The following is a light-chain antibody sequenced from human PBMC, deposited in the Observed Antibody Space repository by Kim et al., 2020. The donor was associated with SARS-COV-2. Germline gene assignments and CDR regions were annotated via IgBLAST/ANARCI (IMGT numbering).Light chain of an antibody. CDR3: QQSYSSPWT. Sequence: ASVGDSVTITCRASHSISSYLNWYQQKPGKVPNLLIYDASSLQSGVPSRFSGSGSGTDFTLSISSLQPEDFATYYCQQSYSSPWTFGQGTKVDIK. J-gene: IGKJ1*01. CDR2: DAS. V-gene: IGKV1-39*01. CDR1: HSISSY.